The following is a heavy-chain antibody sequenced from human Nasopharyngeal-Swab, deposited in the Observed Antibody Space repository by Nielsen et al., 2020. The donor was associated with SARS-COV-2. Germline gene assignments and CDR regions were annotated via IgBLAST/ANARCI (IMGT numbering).Heavy chain of an antibody. V-gene: IGHV4-39*01. CDR3: SIFYSNLCYRYYFSY. D-gene: IGHD6-13*01. Sequence: SETLSLTCTVSSGSISSSSYYWGWIRQPPGKGLEWIGSIYYSGSTYYNPSLKSRVTISVDTSKNQFPLKLSSVTSADTAVYYCSIFYSNLCYRYYFSYWGQGTLVTVSS. J-gene: IGHJ4*02. CDR2: IYYSGST. CDR1: SGSISSSSYY.